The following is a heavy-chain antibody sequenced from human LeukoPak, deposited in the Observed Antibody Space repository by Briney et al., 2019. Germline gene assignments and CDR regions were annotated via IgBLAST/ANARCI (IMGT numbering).Heavy chain of an antibody. Sequence: GGSLRLSCAASGFTFSSYSMTWVRQAPGKGLEWVSYISSSSSTIYYADSVKGRFTISRDNAKNSLYLQMNSLRAEDTAVYYWARGGGYYHRAGLDYGGQGPLVPVSS. V-gene: IGHV3-48*04. CDR2: ISSSSSTI. D-gene: IGHD3-22*01. J-gene: IGHJ4*02. CDR1: GFTFSSYS. CDR3: ARGGGYYHRAGLDY.